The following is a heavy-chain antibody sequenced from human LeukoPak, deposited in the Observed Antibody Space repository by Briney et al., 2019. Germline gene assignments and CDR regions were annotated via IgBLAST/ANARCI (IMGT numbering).Heavy chain of an antibody. CDR2: ISSSSSTI. J-gene: IGHJ4*02. V-gene: IGHV3-48*04. CDR1: GFNFYSYS. CDR3: ARAPEVGTPYYFDY. D-gene: IGHD1-7*01. Sequence: PGGSLRLSRAASGFNFYSYSMNWVPQAPGKGLEGVSYISSSSSTIYYADSVKGRFTISRDNANNSLYLQMNSLRADDTAVYYCARAPEVGTPYYFDYWGQGTLVTVSS.